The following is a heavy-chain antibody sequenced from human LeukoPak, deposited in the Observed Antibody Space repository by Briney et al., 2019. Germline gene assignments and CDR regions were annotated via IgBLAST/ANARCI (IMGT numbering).Heavy chain of an antibody. D-gene: IGHD3-10*01. V-gene: IGHV3-30*02. Sequence: PGGSLRLSCAASGFTFSSYGMHWVRQAPGKGLEGVAFIRYDGSNKYYADSVKGRFTISRDNSKNTLYLQMNSLRAEDTAVYYCAKSKMVRGVIRWFDPWGQGTLVTVSS. CDR3: AKSKMVRGVIRWFDP. J-gene: IGHJ5*02. CDR2: IRYDGSNK. CDR1: GFTFSSYG.